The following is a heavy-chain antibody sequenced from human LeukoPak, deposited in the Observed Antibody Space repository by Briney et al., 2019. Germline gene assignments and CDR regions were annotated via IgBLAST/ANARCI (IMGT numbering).Heavy chain of an antibody. J-gene: IGHJ4*02. V-gene: IGHV1-58*02. CDR1: GFTFTSSA. CDR2: IVVGSGNT. Sequence: VTSVKVSCKASGFTFTSSAMQWVRQARGQRLEWIGWIVVGSGNTNYAQKFQERVTITRDMSTSTAYMELSSLRSEDTAVYYCAAGSGSYWPPPFYYWGQGTLVTVSS. D-gene: IGHD1-26*01. CDR3: AAGSGSYWPPPFYY.